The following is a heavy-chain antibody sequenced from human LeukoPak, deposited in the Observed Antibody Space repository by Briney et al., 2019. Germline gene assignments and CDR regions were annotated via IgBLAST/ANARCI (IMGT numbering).Heavy chain of an antibody. V-gene: IGHV3-21*01. Sequence: GGSLRLSCAASGFTFSSYSMNWVRQAPGKGLEWVSSISSSSSYIYYADSVEGRFTISRDNAKNSLYLQMNSLRAEDTAVYYCARDNVEMATIIDYWGQGTPVTVSS. CDR3: ARDNVEMATIIDY. J-gene: IGHJ4*02. D-gene: IGHD5-24*01. CDR1: GFTFSSYS. CDR2: ISSSSSYI.